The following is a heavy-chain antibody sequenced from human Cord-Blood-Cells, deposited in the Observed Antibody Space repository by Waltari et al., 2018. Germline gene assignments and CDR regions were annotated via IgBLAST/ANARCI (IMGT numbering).Heavy chain of an antibody. CDR3: ASQAAGEYFQH. V-gene: IGHV3-53*02. D-gene: IGHD6-13*01. CDR2: IYSGGST. Sequence: EVQLVDTGGGLIQHGGSLRLSGAALGFTVSSTHTSWVRQAPGKGLEWVSVIYSGGSTYYADSVKGRFTISRDNSKNTLYLQMNSLRAEDTAVYYCASQAAGEYFQHWGQGTLVTVSS. J-gene: IGHJ1*01. CDR1: GFTVSSTH.